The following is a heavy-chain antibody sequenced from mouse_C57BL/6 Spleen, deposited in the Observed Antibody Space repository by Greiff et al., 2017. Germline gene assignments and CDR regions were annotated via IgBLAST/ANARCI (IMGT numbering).Heavy chain of an antibody. CDR2: IRLKSDNYAT. J-gene: IGHJ2*01. V-gene: IGHV6-3*01. CDR3: SQGGLRDY. Sequence: DVMLVESGGGLVQPGGSMKLSCVASGFTFSNYWMNWVRQSPEKGLEWVAQIRLKSDNYATPYAESVKGRFTISRDDSKSSVYLQMNNLRAEDTGIYYCSQGGLRDYWGQGTTLTVSS. CDR1: GFTFSNYW.